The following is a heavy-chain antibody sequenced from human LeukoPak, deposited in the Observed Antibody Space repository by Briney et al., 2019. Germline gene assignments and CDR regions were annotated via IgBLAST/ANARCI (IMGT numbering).Heavy chain of an antibody. D-gene: IGHD3-9*01. CDR3: ARCETGHPKKYFDY. CDR1: GGSISSGDYY. V-gene: IGHV4-30-4*01. J-gene: IGHJ4*02. CDR2: IYYGGST. Sequence: PSQTLSLTCTVSGGSISSGDYYWNWIRQPPGKGLEWIGYIYYGGSTYYNPSLKSRVTISVDTSKNQFSLKLSSVTAADTAVYYCARCETGHPKKYFDYWGQGTLVTVSS.